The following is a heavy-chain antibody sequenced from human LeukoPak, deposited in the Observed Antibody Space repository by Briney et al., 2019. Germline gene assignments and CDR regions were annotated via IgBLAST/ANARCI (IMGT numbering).Heavy chain of an antibody. J-gene: IGHJ6*03. CDR3: ARGPQWRGDYYYMDV. V-gene: IGHV1-8*01. Sequence: ASVNVSCKASRYSFTNFDINWVRQATGQGLEWMGWMNPNSGNKRYAQKFPGRVTMTMNTSITKAYTELSSLRSEDTAVYYCARGPQWRGDYYYMDVWGRGTTVTVSS. CDR1: RYSFTNFD. D-gene: IGHD6-19*01. CDR2: MNPNSGNK.